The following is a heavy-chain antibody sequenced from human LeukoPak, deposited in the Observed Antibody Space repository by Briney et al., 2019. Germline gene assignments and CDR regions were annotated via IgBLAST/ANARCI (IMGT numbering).Heavy chain of an antibody. CDR1: GFTFSSYA. V-gene: IGHV3-30*04. D-gene: IGHD6-19*01. Sequence: GGSLRLSCAASGFTFSSYAMHWVRQAPGKGLEWVAVISYDGSNKYYADSVKGRFTISRDNSKNTLYLQMNSLRAEDTAVYYCARDGRGIAVAGTDYFDYWGQGTLVTVSS. J-gene: IGHJ4*02. CDR2: ISYDGSNK. CDR3: ARDGRGIAVAGTDYFDY.